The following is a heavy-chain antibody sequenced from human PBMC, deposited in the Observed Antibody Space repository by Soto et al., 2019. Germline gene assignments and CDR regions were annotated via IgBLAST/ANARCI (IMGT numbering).Heavy chain of an antibody. J-gene: IGHJ4*02. Sequence: ASVKVSCKASGYTFTSYAMHWVRQAPGQRLEWMGWINAGNGNTKYSQKFQGRVTITRDTSASTAYMELSSLRSEDTAVYYCARDQTDWNDRPLFFFDYWGQGTLVTVSS. D-gene: IGHD1-1*01. CDR2: INAGNGNT. V-gene: IGHV1-3*01. CDR1: GYTFTSYA. CDR3: ARDQTDWNDRPLFFFDY.